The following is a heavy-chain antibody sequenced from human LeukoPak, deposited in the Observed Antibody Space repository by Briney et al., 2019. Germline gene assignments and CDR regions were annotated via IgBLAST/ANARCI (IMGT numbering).Heavy chain of an antibody. Sequence: GGSLRLSCAASGFTFSRYSMNWVRQAPGKGLEWVSYISSSGSTIYYADSVKGRFTISRDNAKNTLYLQMNSLRAEDTAVYYCARGGVVVAAISRPHSYGMDAWGQGTTVTVSS. CDR1: GFTFSRYS. J-gene: IGHJ6*02. CDR3: ARGGVVVAAISRPHSYGMDA. D-gene: IGHD2-15*01. V-gene: IGHV3-48*04. CDR2: ISSSGSTI.